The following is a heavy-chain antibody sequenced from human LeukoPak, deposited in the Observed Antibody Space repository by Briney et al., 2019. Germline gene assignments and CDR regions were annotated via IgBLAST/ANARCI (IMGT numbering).Heavy chain of an antibody. CDR2: ISYSGST. V-gene: IGHV4-59*12. Sequence: SETLSLTCTVSGGSINSYYWSWIRQPPGKGLEWIGYISYSGSTNYNPSLKSRVTISVDTSKNQFSLKLSSVTAADTAVYYCARPIWTNDAFDIWGQGTMVTVSS. D-gene: IGHD3/OR15-3a*01. CDR3: ARPIWTNDAFDI. J-gene: IGHJ3*02. CDR1: GGSINSYY.